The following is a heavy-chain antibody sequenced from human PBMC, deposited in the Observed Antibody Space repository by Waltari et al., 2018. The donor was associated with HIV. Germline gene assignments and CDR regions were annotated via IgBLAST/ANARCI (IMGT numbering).Heavy chain of an antibody. CDR1: GITFTNAW. V-gene: IGHV3-15*01. J-gene: IGHJ4*02. CDR2: IRSKSDGGTT. Sequence: DVQLVESGGGLVKPGGSLRLSCAVSGITFTNAWLSWVRPGPGKGPQWLGHIRSKSDGGTTDYAAPVRGRFTISTDDLNNTMSLEMKSLKVEDTGVYYCTTFEMGSTRNYWGQGTLVTVSS. D-gene: IGHD1-26*01. CDR3: TTFEMGSTRNY.